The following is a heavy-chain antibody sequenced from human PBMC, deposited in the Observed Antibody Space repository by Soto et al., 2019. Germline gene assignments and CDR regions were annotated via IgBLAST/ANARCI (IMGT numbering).Heavy chain of an antibody. CDR1: SGSIGSSNG. V-gene: IGHV4-4*02. Sequence: SETLSLTCAVSSGSIGSSNGWSWVHQPPGKGLEWIGDIYHSGGTNYNPSLKSRVTISVDTSKNQFSLKLSSVTAADTAVYYCARGRYLDWYWDYWGQGTLVTVSS. D-gene: IGHD3-9*01. CDR2: IYHSGGT. CDR3: ARGRYLDWYWDY. J-gene: IGHJ4*02.